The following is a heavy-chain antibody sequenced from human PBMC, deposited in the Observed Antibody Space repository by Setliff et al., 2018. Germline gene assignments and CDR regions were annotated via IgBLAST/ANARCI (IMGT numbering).Heavy chain of an antibody. J-gene: IGHJ6*02. CDR2: MNPNSGNT. Sequence: ASVKVSCKASGYTFTSYDINWVRQATEQGLEWMGWMNPNSGNTGYAQKFQGRVTMTRNTSISTAYMELSSLRSEDTAVYYCARAPDCGGDCYAPTPKYYYYYYGMDVWGQGTTVTVSS. D-gene: IGHD2-21*02. CDR3: ARAPDCGGDCYAPTPKYYYYYYGMDV. CDR1: GYTFTSYD. V-gene: IGHV1-8*01.